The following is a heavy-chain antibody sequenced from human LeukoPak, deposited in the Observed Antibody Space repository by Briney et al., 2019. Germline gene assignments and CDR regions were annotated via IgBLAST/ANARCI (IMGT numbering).Heavy chain of an antibody. CDR3: ARDLWLLGYDY. J-gene: IGHJ4*02. Sequence: SETLSLTCTVSGYSISSGYYWGWIRQPPGKGLEWIGSIYHSGSTYYNPSLKSRVTISVDTSKNQFSLKLSSVTAADTAVYYCARDLWLLGYDYWGQGTLVTVSS. V-gene: IGHV4-38-2*02. CDR2: IYHSGST. D-gene: IGHD3-9*01. CDR1: GYSISSGYY.